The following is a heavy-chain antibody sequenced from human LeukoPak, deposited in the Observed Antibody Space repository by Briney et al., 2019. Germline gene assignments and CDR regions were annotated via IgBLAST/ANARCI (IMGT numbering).Heavy chain of an antibody. V-gene: IGHV1-2*02. CDR1: GYYFTGHY. Sequence: ASVKVSCKTSGYYFTGHYIQWVRQVPGQGFEWMGWINPNGGAKNYARRFQGRVTMTRDTSISTAYMELSRLRSDDTAVYYCARVQLWLGSSPSDYWGQGTLVTVSS. CDR3: ARVQLWLGSSPSDY. CDR2: INPNGGAK. D-gene: IGHD5-18*01. J-gene: IGHJ4*02.